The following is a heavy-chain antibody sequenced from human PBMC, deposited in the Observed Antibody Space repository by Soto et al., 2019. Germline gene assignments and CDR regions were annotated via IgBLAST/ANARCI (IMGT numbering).Heavy chain of an antibody. CDR3: VRDMQLWRLDS. CDR2: IYSGGST. CDR1: GFTVSSNY. J-gene: IGHJ4*02. D-gene: IGHD2-21*01. V-gene: IGHV3-66*01. Sequence: SGFTVSSNYISWVRHVPGKGLEWASVIYSGGSTNYADSVKGRFTISRDNAKNTLYLHMNSLRAEDTAVYYCVRDMQLWRLDSWGQGTLVTVSS.